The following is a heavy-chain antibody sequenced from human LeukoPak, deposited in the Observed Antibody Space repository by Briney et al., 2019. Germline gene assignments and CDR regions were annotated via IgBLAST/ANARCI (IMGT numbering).Heavy chain of an antibody. D-gene: IGHD6-19*01. V-gene: IGHV4-39*01. J-gene: IGHJ4*02. CDR1: GGSIRSSSYY. Sequence: KASETLSLTCTVSGGSIRSSSYYWGWIRQPPGKGLEWIGSIYYSGSTYYNASLKSRGTLSVDTSKNQFSLKLNSVTAADTAVYFCARQVVAVAGTGYFDYWGQGTLVTVSS. CDR3: ARQVVAVAGTGYFDY. CDR2: IYYSGST.